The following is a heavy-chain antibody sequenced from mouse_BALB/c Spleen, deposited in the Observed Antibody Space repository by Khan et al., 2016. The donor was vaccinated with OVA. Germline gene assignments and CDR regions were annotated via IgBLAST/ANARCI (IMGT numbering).Heavy chain of an antibody. V-gene: IGHV9-3*02. J-gene: IGHJ4*01. CDR2: INTNTGEP. CDR1: GYTFKNYG. Sequence: QIQLVQSGPELKKPGETVKISCKASGYTFKNYGMNWVKQSPGKGLKWMGWINTNTGEPTYAEEFKGRFAFSLETSASTAYLQINNIKNEDTATYFCARSLWLLAPMDYWGQGTSVTVSS. CDR3: ARSLWLLAPMDY. D-gene: IGHD1-1*01.